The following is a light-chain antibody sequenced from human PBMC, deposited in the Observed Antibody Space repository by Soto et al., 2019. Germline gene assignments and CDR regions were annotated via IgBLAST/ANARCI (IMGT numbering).Light chain of an antibody. CDR2: EVS. CDR3: SSFAGNNNLV. V-gene: IGLV2-8*01. CDR1: SSDVGGYNY. J-gene: IGLJ2*01. Sequence: QSALTQPPCASGSRGQSVTISCTGTSSDVGGYNYVSWYQQHPGKAPKLMISEVSKRPSGVPDRFSGSKSGNTASLTVSGLQAEDEADYYCSSFAGNNNLVFGGGTKL.